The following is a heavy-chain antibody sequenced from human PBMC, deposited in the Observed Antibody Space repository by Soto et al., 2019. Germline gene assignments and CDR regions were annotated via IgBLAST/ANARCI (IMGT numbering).Heavy chain of an antibody. D-gene: IGHD1-26*01. CDR3: AREAIVAGATTGMDV. Sequence: SVMVSCKATGYTLTTFFMQWVRQAPVQGLEWMGVINPGYPAGRSTTYAQKFQGRVTMTTDTSTSTVYMELSRLRSDDTAVYYCAREAIVAGATTGMDVWGQGTTVTVSS. CDR2: INPGYPAGRST. J-gene: IGHJ6*02. CDR1: GYTLTTFF. V-gene: IGHV1-46*01.